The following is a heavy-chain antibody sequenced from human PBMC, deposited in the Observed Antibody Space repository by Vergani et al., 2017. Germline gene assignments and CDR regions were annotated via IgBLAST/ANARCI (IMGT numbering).Heavy chain of an antibody. V-gene: IGHV4-30-2*01. J-gene: IGHJ6*03. CDR2: IYHSGST. D-gene: IGHD3-16*01. Sequence: QLQLQESASGLVKPSQTLSLTCAVSGGSISSGGYSWSWIRQPPGKGLEWIGYIYHSGSTYYNPSLKSRVTISVDRSKNQFSLKLSSVTAADTAVYYCARDRGGGPPDYYYDMDVWGKGTTVTVSS. CDR1: GGSISSGGYS. CDR3: ARDRGGGPPDYYYDMDV.